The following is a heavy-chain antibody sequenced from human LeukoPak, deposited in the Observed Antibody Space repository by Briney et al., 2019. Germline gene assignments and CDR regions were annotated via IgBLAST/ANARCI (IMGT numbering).Heavy chain of an antibody. CDR2: IKQDGSEK. CDR1: GFTFSSYW. J-gene: IGHJ4*02. CDR3: ARRGSRYSYGPFDY. Sequence: PGGSLRLSCAGSGFTFSSYWMSWVRQAPGKGLEWVANIKQDGSEKYYVDSVKGRFTISRDNAKNSLYLQMNSLRAEDTAVYYCARRGSRYSYGPFDYWGQGTLVTVSS. V-gene: IGHV3-7*01. D-gene: IGHD5-18*01.